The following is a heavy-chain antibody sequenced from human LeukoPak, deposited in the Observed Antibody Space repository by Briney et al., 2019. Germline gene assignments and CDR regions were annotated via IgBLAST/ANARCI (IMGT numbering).Heavy chain of an antibody. D-gene: IGHD1-20*01. CDR3: ARALTGTRPDDY. CDR1: GLTFSSYA. J-gene: IGHJ4*02. CDR2: ISYDGSNK. Sequence: GGSLRLSCAASGLTFSSYAMHWVRQAPGKGLEWVAVISYDGSNKYYADSVEGRFTISRDNSKNTLYLQMNSLRAEDTAVYYCARALTGTRPDDYWGQGTLVTVSS. V-gene: IGHV3-30-3*01.